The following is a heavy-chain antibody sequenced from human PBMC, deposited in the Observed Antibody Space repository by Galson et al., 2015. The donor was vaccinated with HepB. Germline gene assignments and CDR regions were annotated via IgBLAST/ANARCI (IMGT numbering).Heavy chain of an antibody. J-gene: IGHJ6*02. V-gene: IGHV3-30*18. D-gene: IGHD5-18*01. CDR1: GFTFSSYG. Sequence: SLRLSCAASGFTFSSYGMHWVRQAPGKGLEWVAVISYDGSNKYYADSVKGRFTISRDNSKNTLYLQMNSLRAEDTAVYYCAKGTAMVSYYYYGMDVWGQGTTVTVSS. CDR3: AKGTAMVSYYYYGMDV. CDR2: ISYDGSNK.